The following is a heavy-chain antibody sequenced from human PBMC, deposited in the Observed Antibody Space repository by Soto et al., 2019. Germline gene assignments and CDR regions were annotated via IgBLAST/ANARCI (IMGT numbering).Heavy chain of an antibody. CDR1: GYSFTSYW. CDR3: ARQAKVRGSIYYFDY. D-gene: IGHD3-10*01. V-gene: IGHV5-51*01. CDR2: IYPGDSDT. Sequence: GESLKISCKGSGYSFTSYWIGWVRQMPGKGLERMGIIYPGDSDTRYSPSFQGQVTISADKSISTAYLQWSSLKASDTAMYYCARQAKVRGSIYYFDYWGQGTLVTVS. J-gene: IGHJ4*02.